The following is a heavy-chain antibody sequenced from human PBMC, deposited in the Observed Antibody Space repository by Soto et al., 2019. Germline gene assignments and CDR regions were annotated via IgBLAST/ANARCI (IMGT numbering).Heavy chain of an antibody. Sequence: ASVKVSCNASGYTFTSYDINWVRQATGQGLEWMGWMNPNSGNTGYAQKFQGRVTMTRNTSISTAYMELSSLRSEDTAVYYCARVESLCSSTSCYGSGFDYWGQGTLVTVSS. J-gene: IGHJ4*02. CDR2: MNPNSGNT. D-gene: IGHD2-2*01. V-gene: IGHV1-8*01. CDR1: GYTFTSYD. CDR3: ARVESLCSSTSCYGSGFDY.